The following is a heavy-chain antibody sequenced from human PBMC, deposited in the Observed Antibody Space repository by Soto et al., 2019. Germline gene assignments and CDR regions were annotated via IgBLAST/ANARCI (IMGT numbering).Heavy chain of an antibody. CDR3: ASFDGTLVRGGRSSPYEMDV. CDR1: GGTFTNYA. V-gene: IGHV1-69*01. CDR2: IIPTFGTG. Sequence: QVLLVQSGPEVKKPGSSVKVSCKASGGTFTNYAINWVRQSPGKGLEWMGGIIPTFGTGNHAQKFQGRVTITADESTTTAYMELNSLRSDDTAIYYCASFDGTLVRGGRSSPYEMDVWGQGTKVIVSS. D-gene: IGHD3-10*01. J-gene: IGHJ6*02.